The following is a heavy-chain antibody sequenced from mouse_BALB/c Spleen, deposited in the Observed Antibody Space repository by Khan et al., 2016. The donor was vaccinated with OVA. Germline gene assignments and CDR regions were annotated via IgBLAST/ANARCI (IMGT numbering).Heavy chain of an antibody. Sequence: EVELVESGGGLVQPGGSRKLSCAASGFTFSSFGIHWVRQAPEKGLEWVAYISSGSSTIYYADTVKGRFTISRDNPKNTLFLQMTSLMSEDTAMYYCARTGYYYFDYWGQGTTLTVSS. V-gene: IGHV5-17*02. CDR2: ISSGSSTI. CDR3: ARTGYYYFDY. CDR1: GFTFSSFG. D-gene: IGHD2-3*01. J-gene: IGHJ2*01.